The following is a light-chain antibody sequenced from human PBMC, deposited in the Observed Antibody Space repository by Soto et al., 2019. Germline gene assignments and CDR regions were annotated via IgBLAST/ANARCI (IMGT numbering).Light chain of an antibody. CDR3: SSYTSSHAPAYV. CDR2: DIS. J-gene: IGLJ1*01. CDR1: SSDVGGYNS. Sequence: QSALTQPASVSGSPGQSITISCTGTSSDVGGYNSVSWYQQHPGKAPKLMTYDISNRPSGVSNRFSGSKAGNTASLTISGLQAEDEADYYCSSYTSSHAPAYVFGPGTTLTVL. V-gene: IGLV2-14*01.